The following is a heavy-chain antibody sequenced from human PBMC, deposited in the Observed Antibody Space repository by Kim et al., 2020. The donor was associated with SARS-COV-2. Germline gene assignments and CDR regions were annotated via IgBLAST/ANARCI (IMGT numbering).Heavy chain of an antibody. D-gene: IGHD1-1*01. CDR2: ISWNSGSI. CDR1: GFTFDDYA. J-gene: IGHJ6*02. V-gene: IGHV3-9*01. Sequence: GGSLRLSCAASGFTFDDYAMHWVRQAPGKGLEWVSGISWNSGSIGYADSVKGRFTISRDNAKNSLYLQMNSLRAEDTALYYCAKAGTADYYGMDVWGQGTTVTVSS. CDR3: AKAGTADYYGMDV.